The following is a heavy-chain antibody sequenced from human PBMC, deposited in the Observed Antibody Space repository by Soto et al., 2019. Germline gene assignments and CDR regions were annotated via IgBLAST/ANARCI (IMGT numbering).Heavy chain of an antibody. CDR2: MNPNSGNT. V-gene: IGHV1-8*01. D-gene: IGHD6-19*01. CDR3: AGSSGWPNWFDP. CDR1: GYTFTSYD. Sequence: ASVKVSCKASGYTFTSYDINWVRQATGQGLEWMGWMNPNSGNTGYAQKFQGRVTMTRNTSISTAYMELSSLRSEDTAVYYCAGSSGWPNWFDPWGQGTLVTVSS. J-gene: IGHJ5*02.